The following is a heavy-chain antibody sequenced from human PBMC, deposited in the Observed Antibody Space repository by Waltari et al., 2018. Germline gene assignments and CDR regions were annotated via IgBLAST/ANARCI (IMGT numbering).Heavy chain of an antibody. J-gene: IGHJ6*04. Sequence: QLHLQESGPGLVRPSETLSLTCTVSGDSISSGTYSWGWVRQPPGKGLEWIATIYYTGCTYYNPSLKSRVTMSVDSSKNHFSLKRSSVTAADTAVYYCARHLGGSRGMDVWGKGTTVTVSS. V-gene: IGHV4-39*01. CDR1: GDSISSGTYS. CDR2: IYYTGCT. D-gene: IGHD1-26*01. CDR3: ARHLGGSRGMDV.